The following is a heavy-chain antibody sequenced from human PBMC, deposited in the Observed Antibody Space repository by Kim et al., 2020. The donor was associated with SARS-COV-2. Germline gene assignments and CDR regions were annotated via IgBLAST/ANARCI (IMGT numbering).Heavy chain of an antibody. J-gene: IGHJ6*02. Sequence: GGSLKISCTGSGYTFATYWIGWVRQMPGKGLEWMGIIYAGDSDTRYSPSFQGQVTISADKSINTAYLQWSSLKASDTAMYYCARVRGSKLLGYYSGVDVWGQGTTVTVSS. CDR3: ARVRGSKLLGYYSGVDV. D-gene: IGHD2-21*01. V-gene: IGHV5-51*01. CDR2: IYAGDSDT. CDR1: GYTFATYW.